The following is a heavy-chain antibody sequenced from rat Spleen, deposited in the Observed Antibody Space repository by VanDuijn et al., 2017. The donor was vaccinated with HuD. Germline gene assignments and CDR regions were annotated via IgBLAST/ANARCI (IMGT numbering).Heavy chain of an antibody. CDR1: GFPFSNYD. V-gene: IGHV5-7*01. Sequence: EVQLVESGGGLVQPGRSMKLSCAASGFPFSNYDMAWVRQAPKAGLEWVATISYDGGSTNYRDSVKGRFTISRDNTKSTLYLQMDNLRSEDTATYYCATDQLLTEHYWGQGVMVTVSS. CDR3: ATDQLLTEHY. D-gene: IGHD1-2*01. CDR2: ISYDGGST. J-gene: IGHJ2*01.